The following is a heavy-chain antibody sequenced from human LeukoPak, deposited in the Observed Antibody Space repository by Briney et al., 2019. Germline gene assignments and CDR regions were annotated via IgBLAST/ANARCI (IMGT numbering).Heavy chain of an antibody. V-gene: IGHV1-46*01. CDR2: INPSGGST. D-gene: IGHD2-21*01. Sequence: ASVKVSCKASGYTFTSYYMHWVRQAPGQGLEWMGIINPSGGSTSYAQKFQGRVTMTRDTSTSTVYMELSSLRSEDKAGYYCELCGAAGYYLDYWRQGPLVTVSS. CDR1: GYTFTSYY. J-gene: IGHJ4*02. CDR3: ELCGAAGYYLDY.